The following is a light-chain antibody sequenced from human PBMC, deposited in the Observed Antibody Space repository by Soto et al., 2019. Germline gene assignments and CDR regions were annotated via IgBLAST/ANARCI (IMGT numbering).Light chain of an antibody. V-gene: IGKV1-39*01. Sequence: DIQMTQSPSSLSASVGDRVTITCRASQSISSYLNWYHQKPGKAPKLLIYDASKLQRGVPSRFSCSGSGTDFTLTISSLQPEDFATYYCQQNYNTPLTVGGGNKVEIK. CDR3: QQNYNTPLT. CDR2: DAS. CDR1: QSISSY. J-gene: IGKJ4*01.